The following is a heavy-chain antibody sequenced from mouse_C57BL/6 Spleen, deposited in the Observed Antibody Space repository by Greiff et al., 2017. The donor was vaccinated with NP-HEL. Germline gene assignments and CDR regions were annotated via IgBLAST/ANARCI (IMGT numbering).Heavy chain of an antibody. CDR1: GFTFSDYG. Sequence: EVQLVESGGGLVKPGGSLKLSCAASGFTFSDYGMHWVRQAPEKGLEWVAYISSGSSTIYYADTVKGRFTISRDNAKDTLFLQMTSLRSEDTAMYYCARCRDAGFDYWGQGTTLTVSS. CDR3: ARCRDAGFDY. CDR2: ISSGSSTI. J-gene: IGHJ2*01. V-gene: IGHV5-17*01.